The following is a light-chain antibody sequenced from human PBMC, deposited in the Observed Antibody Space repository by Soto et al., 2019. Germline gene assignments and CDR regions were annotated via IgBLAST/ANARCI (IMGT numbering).Light chain of an antibody. CDR2: AAS. Sequence: DIQMIQSPATLSASVGDRITITCRASENIFKYVAWYQQTSGSAPNLLIYAASDLESGVPSRFSGSGSGTEFSLPIDNLQPNDSATYYCQHYNTRSIAFGGGTKVDVK. J-gene: IGKJ4*01. CDR3: QHYNTRSIA. V-gene: IGKV1-5*01. CDR1: ENIFKY.